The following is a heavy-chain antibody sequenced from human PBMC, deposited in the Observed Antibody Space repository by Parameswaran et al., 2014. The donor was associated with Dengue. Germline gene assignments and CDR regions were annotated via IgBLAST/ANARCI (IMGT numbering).Heavy chain of an antibody. CDR2: ISSSSSYI. Sequence: GSLRLSCAASGFTFSSYSMNWVRQAPGKGLEWVSSISSSSSYIYYADSVKGRFTISRDNAKNSLYLQMNSLRAEDTAVYYCARDRSADGMDVWGQGTTVTVSS. CDR1: GFTFSSYS. V-gene: IGHV3-21*01. J-gene: IGHJ6*02. CDR3: ARDRSADGMDV. D-gene: IGHD6-25*01.